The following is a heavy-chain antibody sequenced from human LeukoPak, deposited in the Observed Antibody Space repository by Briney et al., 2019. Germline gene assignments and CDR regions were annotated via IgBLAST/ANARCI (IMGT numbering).Heavy chain of an antibody. CDR3: ARDPDYFKIAAAGHEGY. J-gene: IGHJ4*02. Sequence: ASVKVSCKASGYTFTGYYMHWVRQAPGQGLEWMGWINPNSGGTNYAQKFQGRVTMTRDTSISTAYMELSRLRSGDTAVYYCARDPDYFKIAAAGHEGYWGQGTLVTVSS. CDR2: INPNSGGT. V-gene: IGHV1-2*02. D-gene: IGHD6-13*01. CDR1: GYTFTGYY.